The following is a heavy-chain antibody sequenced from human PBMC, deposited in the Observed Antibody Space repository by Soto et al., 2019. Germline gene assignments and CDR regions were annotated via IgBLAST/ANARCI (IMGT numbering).Heavy chain of an antibody. D-gene: IGHD3-16*01. CDR2: IYYSGST. J-gene: IGHJ4*02. CDR3: ETVNDSSLCDSLWGRCCSYCFDY. Sequence: SETLCLTCSASGGSISGYYWSWIRQPPGKGLEWIVYIYYSGSTNYNPSPKSRVTITVDTSKNQFSLKLSSVTAADTAVYYCETVNDSSLCDSLWGRCCSYCFDYWGPVTLVTVSS. CDR1: GGSISGYY. V-gene: IGHV4-59*01.